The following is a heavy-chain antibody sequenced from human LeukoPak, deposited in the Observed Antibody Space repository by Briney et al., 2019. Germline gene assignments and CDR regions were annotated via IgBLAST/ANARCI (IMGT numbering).Heavy chain of an antibody. CDR1: GGSFSDYY. V-gene: IGHV4-34*01. CDR3: ARGIWYGSGSSFDS. CDR2: INYSGST. D-gene: IGHD3-10*01. J-gene: IGHJ4*02. Sequence: PETLSLTCAVYGGSFSDYYWSWIRQPPGKGLEWIGEINYSGSTNYNPSLRSRVTISVDTSKNQFSLMLNSATAADTAVYYCARGIWYGSGSSFDSWGQGTLVTVSS.